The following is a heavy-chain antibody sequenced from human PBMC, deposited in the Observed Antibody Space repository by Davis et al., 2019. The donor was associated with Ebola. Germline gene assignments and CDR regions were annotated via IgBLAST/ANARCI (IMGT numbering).Heavy chain of an antibody. J-gene: IGHJ6*02. CDR2: ISSSSSYI. CDR1: GFTFSSYS. CDR3: ELAVAGTGYMDV. D-gene: IGHD6-19*01. V-gene: IGHV3-21*04. Sequence: GGSLRLSCAASGFTFSSYSMNWVRQAPGKGLEWVSSISSSSSYIYYADSVKGRFTITRDNAKNSLYLQMNSLKTEDTAVYYCELAVAGTGYMDVWGQGTTVTVSS.